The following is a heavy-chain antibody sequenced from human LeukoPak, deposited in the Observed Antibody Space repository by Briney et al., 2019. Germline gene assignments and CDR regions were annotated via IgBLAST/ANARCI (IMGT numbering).Heavy chain of an antibody. Sequence: GGSLRLSCAASGFTFSSYSMNWVRQAPGKGLEWVSYISSSSSTIYYADSVKGRFTISRDNSKNTLYLQINSLRAEDTAIYYCAMGGGYSSSWYTPFDYWGQGTLVTVSS. CDR3: AMGGGYSSSWYTPFDY. CDR2: ISSSSSTI. D-gene: IGHD6-13*01. CDR1: GFTFSSYS. J-gene: IGHJ4*02. V-gene: IGHV3-48*01.